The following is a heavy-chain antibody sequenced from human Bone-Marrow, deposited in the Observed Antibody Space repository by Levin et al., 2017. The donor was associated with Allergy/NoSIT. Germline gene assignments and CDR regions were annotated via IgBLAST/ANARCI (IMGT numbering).Heavy chain of an antibody. CDR3: ARGNDYGDAFDY. Sequence: GGSLRLSCAASGFIVSSNSMSWVRQAPGKGLEWVSIIYTGDYTYYADSVKGRFTFSRDHSTNTVSLQMNSLRAEDTAVYYCARGNDYGDAFDYWGQGTLVTVSS. D-gene: IGHD4-17*01. J-gene: IGHJ4*02. CDR2: IYTGDYT. CDR1: GFIVSSNS. V-gene: IGHV3-53*01.